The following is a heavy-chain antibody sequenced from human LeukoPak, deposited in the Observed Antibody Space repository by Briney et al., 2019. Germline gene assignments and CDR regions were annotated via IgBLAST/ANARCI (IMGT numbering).Heavy chain of an antibody. CDR2: ISSSSSYI. D-gene: IGHD2-2*01. Sequence: AGGSLRLSCAASGFTFSSYSMNWVRQAPGKGLEWVSSISSSSSYIYYADSVKGRFTISRDNAKNSLYLQMNSLRAEDTAVYYCARDRRYCSSTSCYVTLTLDYRGQGTLVTVSS. CDR3: ARDRRYCSSTSCYVTLTLDY. V-gene: IGHV3-21*01. CDR1: GFTFSSYS. J-gene: IGHJ4*02.